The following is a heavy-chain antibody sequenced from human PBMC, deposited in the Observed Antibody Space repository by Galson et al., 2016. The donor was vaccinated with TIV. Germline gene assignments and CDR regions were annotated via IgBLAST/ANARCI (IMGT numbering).Heavy chain of an antibody. Sequence: SAKVSSKASGGTSNSYAINWMRQAHGQGLERMCGSVPTSATTNYAHKSHGRGTISTDESTSTVYMELGSPRSEDTAVYFCASDSPSGGSCYFFDDWGQGTLVTVSS. CDR3: ASDSPSGGSCYFFDD. J-gene: IGHJ4*02. CDR2: SVPTSATT. CDR1: GGTSNSYA. D-gene: IGHD2-15*01. V-gene: IGHV1-69*05.